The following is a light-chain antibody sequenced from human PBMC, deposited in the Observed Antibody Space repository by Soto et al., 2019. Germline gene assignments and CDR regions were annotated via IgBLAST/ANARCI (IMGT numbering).Light chain of an antibody. J-gene: IGKJ5*01. Sequence: VGDRVTISCRASQGISSWLAWYQQKPGKAPKLLIYKASTLKSGVPSRFSGSGSGTEFTLTISSLQPDDFATYYCQHYNSYSEAFGQGTLLEIK. CDR3: QHYNSYSEA. V-gene: IGKV1-5*03. CDR2: KAS. CDR1: QGISSW.